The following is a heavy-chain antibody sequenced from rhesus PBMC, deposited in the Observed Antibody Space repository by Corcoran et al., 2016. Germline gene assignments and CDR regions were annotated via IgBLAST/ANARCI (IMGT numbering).Heavy chain of an antibody. CDR2: IYGNRAST. Sequence: QVQLQQWGEGLVKPSETLSLTCAVYGGSISGYYYWSWIRQPPGKGLEWIGYIYGNRASTNYNPSLKNRVTSSKDTSKNQFSLKLSSVTAADTAVYYCAREEYCSGIYCYAPFDYWGQGVLVTVSS. J-gene: IGHJ4*01. V-gene: IGHV4-73*01. D-gene: IGHD2-27*01. CDR1: GGSISGYYY. CDR3: AREEYCSGIYCYAPFDY.